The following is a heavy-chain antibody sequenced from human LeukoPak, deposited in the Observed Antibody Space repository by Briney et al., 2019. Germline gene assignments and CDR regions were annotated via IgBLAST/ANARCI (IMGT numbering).Heavy chain of an antibody. CDR2: INPNSGGT. J-gene: IGHJ4*02. D-gene: IGHD6-19*01. CDR3: AREAEDSSGPSYYFDY. CDR1: GYTFTGYY. Sequence: ASVKVSCTASGYTFTGYYMHWVRQAPGQGLEWMGWINPNSGGTNYAQKFQGRVTMTRDTSISTAYMELSSLRSDDTAVYYCAREAEDSSGPSYYFDYWGQGTLVTVSS. V-gene: IGHV1-2*02.